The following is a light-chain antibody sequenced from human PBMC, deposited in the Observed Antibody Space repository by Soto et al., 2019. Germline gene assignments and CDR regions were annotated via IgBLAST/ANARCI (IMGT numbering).Light chain of an antibody. J-gene: IGKJ4*01. CDR1: QSVSRN. V-gene: IGKV3-15*01. CDR3: QQYNSLPLT. Sequence: DIVMTQSPATLSVSPGDRATLSCRASQSVSRNFAWYQQTPGQTPRLLIYGASTRATGIPVRFSGSGSGTEFTLTITSLQSEDFAVYYCQQYNSLPLTFGGGTKVEIK. CDR2: GAS.